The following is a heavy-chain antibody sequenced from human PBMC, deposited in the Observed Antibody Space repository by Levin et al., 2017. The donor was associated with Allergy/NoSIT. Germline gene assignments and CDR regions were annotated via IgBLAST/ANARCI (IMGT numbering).Heavy chain of an antibody. CDR2: IKHDGSEK. J-gene: IGHJ4*02. CDR3: ARDVDASMVGD. D-gene: IGHD5-18*01. CDR1: GFTFSYYW. V-gene: IGHV3-7*01. Sequence: PGGSLRLSCAASGFTFSYYWMSWVRQAPGKGLEWVANIKHDGSEKYYVDSVKGRFTISRDNAKKSLYLQMSSLRGEDTAVYYCARDVDASMVGDWGQGTLVTVSA.